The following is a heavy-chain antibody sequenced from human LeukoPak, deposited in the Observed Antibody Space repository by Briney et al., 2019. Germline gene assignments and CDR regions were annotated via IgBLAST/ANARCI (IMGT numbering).Heavy chain of an antibody. CDR1: GFPFSGST. V-gene: IGHV3-73*01. Sequence: GGSLRLSCAASGFPFSGSTMHWVRQASGKGLEWVGRIRSKANSYATAYAASVKGRFTISRDDSKNTAYLQMNSLKTEDTAVYYCTRLGSSGWYNWFDPWGQGTLVTVSS. D-gene: IGHD6-19*01. CDR2: IRSKANSYAT. CDR3: TRLGSSGWYNWFDP. J-gene: IGHJ5*02.